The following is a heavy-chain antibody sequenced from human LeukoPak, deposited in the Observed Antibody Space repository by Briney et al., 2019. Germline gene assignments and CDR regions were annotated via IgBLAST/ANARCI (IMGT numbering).Heavy chain of an antibody. V-gene: IGHV5-51*01. D-gene: IGHD6-25*01. CDR1: GYKFTNYW. J-gene: IGHJ4*02. CDR3: ARLLAAPYYINF. Sequence: GESLKISCKGSGYKFTNYWIAWVREMPGQGLEWLGIIYPRDSDTRYSPSFQGQVSISVDTSIDTAYLQWSSVKASDTAMYYCARLLAAPYYINFWGQGTLVTVSS. CDR2: IYPRDSDT.